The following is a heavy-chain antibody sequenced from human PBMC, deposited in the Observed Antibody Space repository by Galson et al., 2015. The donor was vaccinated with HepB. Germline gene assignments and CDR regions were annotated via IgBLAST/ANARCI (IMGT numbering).Heavy chain of an antibody. D-gene: IGHD6-19*01. CDR2: TYYRSKWYY. CDR3: ARAPDSSGWYNWFDP. J-gene: IGHJ5*02. Sequence: CAISGDSVSTNSAAWTWIRQSPSRGLEWLGRTYYRSKWYYDYAVSVKSRITINPDTSKNQFSLQLNSVTPEDTAVYYCARAPDSSGWYNWFDPWGQGTLVTVSS. V-gene: IGHV6-1*01. CDR1: GDSVSTNSAA.